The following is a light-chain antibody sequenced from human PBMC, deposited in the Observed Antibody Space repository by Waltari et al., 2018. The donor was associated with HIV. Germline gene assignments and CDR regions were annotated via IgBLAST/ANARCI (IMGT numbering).Light chain of an antibody. Sequence: QSVLTQPPSVSAAPGQKVTISCSGSSSNIGNNYVSWFQQLPGTAPKLLIYDNPKRPSGIPDRFSASRSGTSATLAVTGLQIGDEADYYCGTWDTSLTAGVFGGGTKLTVL. CDR3: GTWDTSLTAGV. CDR1: SSNIGNNY. J-gene: IGLJ3*02. V-gene: IGLV1-51*01. CDR2: DNP.